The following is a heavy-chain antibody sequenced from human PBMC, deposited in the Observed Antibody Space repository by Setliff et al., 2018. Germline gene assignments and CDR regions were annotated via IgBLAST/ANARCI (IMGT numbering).Heavy chain of an antibody. CDR3: ARGCAAGACYSDYYYYMDV. Sequence: SETLSLTCTVSGGSTSSRSYYWGWIRQPPGKGLEWIASIYHSGTTDYNPSLDSRVTMSVDTSKNQFSLKLKSVTAAHTAMYYCARGCAAGACYSDYYYYMDVWGKGTTVTVSS. CDR2: IYHSGTT. J-gene: IGHJ6*03. V-gene: IGHV4-39*07. CDR1: GGSTSSRSYY. D-gene: IGHD2-15*01.